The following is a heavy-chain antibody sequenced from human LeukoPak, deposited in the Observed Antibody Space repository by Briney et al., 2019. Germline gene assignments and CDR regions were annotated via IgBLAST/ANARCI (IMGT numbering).Heavy chain of an antibody. CDR1: GGSISSGSYY. V-gene: IGHV4-61*02. CDR2: IYTSGST. D-gene: IGHD5-24*01. Sequence: SQTLSLTCTVSGGSISSGSYYWSWIRQPAGKGLEWIGRIYTSGSTNYNPFLKSRVTISVDTSKNQFSLKLSSVAAADTAVYYCARADGYNAFDYWGQGTLVTVSS. J-gene: IGHJ4*02. CDR3: ARADGYNAFDY.